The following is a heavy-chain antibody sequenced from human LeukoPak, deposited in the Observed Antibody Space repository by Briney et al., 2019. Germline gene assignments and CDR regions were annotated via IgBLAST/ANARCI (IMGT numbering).Heavy chain of an antibody. CDR3: ARGTSGDVLLWFGETDTYYFDY. V-gene: IGHV4-59*01. D-gene: IGHD3-10*01. J-gene: IGHJ4*02. CDR1: GGSISSYY. CDR2: IYYIGST. Sequence: SETLSLTCTVSGGSISSYYWSWIRQPPGKGLEWIGYIYYIGSTNYNPSLKSRVTISVDTSKNQFSLKLSSVTAADTAVYYCARGTSGDVLLWFGETDTYYFDYWGQGTLVTVSS.